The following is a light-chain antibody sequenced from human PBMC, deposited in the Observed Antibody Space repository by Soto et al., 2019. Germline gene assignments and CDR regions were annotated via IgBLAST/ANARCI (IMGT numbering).Light chain of an antibody. CDR1: SSDVGAYNY. J-gene: IGLJ1*01. Sequence: QSALTQPASVSGSPGQSITISCNGSSSDVGAYNYVSWYQQYPGKAPKVIIFDVRKRPSGVSNRFSGSKSGDTASLTISGLQADDEADYYCSSYRSSTTFVFGTGTKLTVL. CDR3: SSYRSSTTFV. CDR2: DVR. V-gene: IGLV2-14*03.